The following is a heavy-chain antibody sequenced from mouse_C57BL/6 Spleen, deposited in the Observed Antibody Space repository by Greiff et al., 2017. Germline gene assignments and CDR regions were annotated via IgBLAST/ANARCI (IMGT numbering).Heavy chain of an antibody. Sequence: EVKVVESGGGLVKPGGSLKLSCAASGFTFSNYGMHWVRQAPEKGLEWVAYISSGSSTIYYADTVRGRFTISRDKAKNTLFLQMTSLRSEDTAMYYCASYGNSFYWYFDVWGTGTTVTVSS. J-gene: IGHJ1*03. CDR1: GFTFSNYG. CDR2: ISSGSSTI. CDR3: ASYGNSFYWYFDV. V-gene: IGHV5-17*01. D-gene: IGHD2-1*01.